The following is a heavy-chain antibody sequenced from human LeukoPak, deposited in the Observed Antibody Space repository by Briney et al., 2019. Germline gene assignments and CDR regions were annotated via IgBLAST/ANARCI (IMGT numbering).Heavy chain of an antibody. Sequence: GGSLRLSCAASGFTFDDYGMSWVRQAPGKGLEWVSAINWSGGSTGYADSVMGRFTISRDNAKNSLYLQMNSLRAEDTAVYYCAKGPWLAYPYYFDYWGQGTLVTVSS. CDR1: GFTFDDYG. CDR2: INWSGGST. D-gene: IGHD6-19*01. V-gene: IGHV3-20*04. J-gene: IGHJ4*02. CDR3: AKGPWLAYPYYFDY.